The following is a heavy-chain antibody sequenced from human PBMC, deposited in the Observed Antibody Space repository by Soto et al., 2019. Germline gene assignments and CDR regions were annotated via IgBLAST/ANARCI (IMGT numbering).Heavy chain of an antibody. D-gene: IGHD3-22*01. CDR3: AREEDDSSGYPAAFDY. CDR1: GVSISSGGYY. V-gene: IGHV4-61*08. Sequence: SETLSLTCAFSGVSISSGGYYWSWIRQPPGKGLEWIGYIYYSGSTNYNPSLKSRVTISVDTSKNQFSLKLSSVTAADTAVYYCAREEDDSSGYPAAFDYWGQGILVTVSS. J-gene: IGHJ4*02. CDR2: IYYSGST.